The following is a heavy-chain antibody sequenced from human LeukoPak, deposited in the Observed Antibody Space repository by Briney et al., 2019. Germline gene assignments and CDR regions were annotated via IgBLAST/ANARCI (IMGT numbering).Heavy chain of an antibody. V-gene: IGHV3-7*01. CDR1: GFTFSNSW. D-gene: IGHD5-12*01. CDR3: AREWDSGSSSLDL. CDR2: IKHDGSEE. J-gene: IGHJ4*02. Sequence: PGGSLRLSCAASGFTFSNSWMTWVRLAPGKGLEWVANIKHDGSEESYVDSVKGRFTISRDNAKNSLFLQMHSLRAEDTALYYCAREWDSGSSSLDLWGQGTLVTVSS.